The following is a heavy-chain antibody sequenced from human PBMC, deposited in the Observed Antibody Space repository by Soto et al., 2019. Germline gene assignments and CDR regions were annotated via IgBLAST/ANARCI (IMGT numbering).Heavy chain of an antibody. CDR3: AREKGYISGPKNFDY. D-gene: IGHD5-12*01. Sequence: SETLSLTCTVSGAPISSGDYFWSWIRQSPGKGLEWIGYIYDSGSSYYNPSLKSRVTMSVDTSKNQFSLKLRSVTAADTAVYYCAREKGYISGPKNFDYWGQGTLVTVSS. J-gene: IGHJ4*02. CDR2: IYDSGSS. CDR1: GAPISSGDYF. V-gene: IGHV4-30-4*01.